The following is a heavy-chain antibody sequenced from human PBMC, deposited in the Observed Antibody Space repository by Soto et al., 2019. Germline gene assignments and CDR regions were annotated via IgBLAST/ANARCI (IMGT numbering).Heavy chain of an antibody. J-gene: IGHJ3*02. Sequence: LSLTCTVSGGSISSSSYYWGWIRQPPGKGLEWIGSIYYSGSTYYNPSLKSRVTISVDTSKNQFSLKLSSVTAADTAVYYCARPYCSGGSCYSPWGAFDIWGQGTMVTVSS. CDR1: GGSISSSSYY. CDR2: IYYSGST. V-gene: IGHV4-39*01. CDR3: ARPYCSGGSCYSPWGAFDI. D-gene: IGHD2-15*01.